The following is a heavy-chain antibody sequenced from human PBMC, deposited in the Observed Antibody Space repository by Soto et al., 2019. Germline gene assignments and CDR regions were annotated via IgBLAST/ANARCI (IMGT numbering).Heavy chain of an antibody. D-gene: IGHD1-7*01. V-gene: IGHV1-3*01. J-gene: IGHJ6*03. CDR2: INAGNGNT. CDR3: ARVAITGTTAYYYYYMDV. Sequence: ASVKVSCKASGYTFTSYAMHWVRQAPGQRLEWMGWINAGNGNTKYSQKFQGRVTITRDTSASTAYMEPSSLRSEDTAVYYCARVAITGTTAYYYYYMDVWGKGTTVTVSS. CDR1: GYTFTSYA.